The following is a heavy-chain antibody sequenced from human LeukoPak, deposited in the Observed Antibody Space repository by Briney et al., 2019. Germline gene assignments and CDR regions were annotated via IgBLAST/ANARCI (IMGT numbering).Heavy chain of an antibody. J-gene: IGHJ4*02. V-gene: IGHV3-21*01. CDR2: ISSSSYI. Sequence: GGSLRLSCAASGFTFSSYSMNWVRQAPGKGLEWVSSISSSSYIYYADSVKGRFTISRDNAKNSLYLQMNSLRAEDTAVYYCAGDLCTVTGCFDCWGQGTLVTVSS. D-gene: IGHD4-17*01. CDR1: GFTFSSYS. CDR3: AGDLCTVTGCFDC.